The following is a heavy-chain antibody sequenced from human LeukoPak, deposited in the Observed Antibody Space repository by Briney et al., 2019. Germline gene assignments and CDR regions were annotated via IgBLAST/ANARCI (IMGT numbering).Heavy chain of an antibody. CDR2: IKEDGSEK. CDR3: ARGSRPEVATTLYDN. D-gene: IGHD5-12*01. J-gene: IGHJ4*02. Sequence: GGSLRLSCAASGFTFSTYWMGWVRQAPGKGLEWVANIKEDGSEKYYLDSVKGRFTISRDNAQNSLHLEMNSLRAEDTAVYYCARGSRPEVATTLYDNWGQGTLITVSP. V-gene: IGHV3-7*01. CDR1: GFTFSTYW.